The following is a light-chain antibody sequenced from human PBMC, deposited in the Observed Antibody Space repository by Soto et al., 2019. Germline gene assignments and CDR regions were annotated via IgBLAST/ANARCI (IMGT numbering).Light chain of an antibody. V-gene: IGKV3-11*01. CDR3: QQRSNWPPS. CDR1: QSVSSS. Sequence: EIVLTQSPATLSLSPGERATLSCRASQSVSSSLAWYQQKPGQAPRLLIYGASNRATGIPARFSGSGSGTDFTLTISSLEPEDFAVYYCQQRSNWPPSFGGGTKVEIK. J-gene: IGKJ4*01. CDR2: GAS.